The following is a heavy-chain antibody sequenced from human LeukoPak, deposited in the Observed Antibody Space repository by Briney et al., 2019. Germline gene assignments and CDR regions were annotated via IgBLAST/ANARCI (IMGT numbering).Heavy chain of an antibody. D-gene: IGHD2-15*01. Sequence: PSETLSLTCAVSGHSISSGYYWGWIRPPPGKGLEWIGSIYHSGSTYYNPSLKSRVTISVDTSKNQFSLKLSSVTAADTAVYYCARLKRDCSGGSCYWDAFDIWGQGTMVTVSS. CDR2: IYHSGST. J-gene: IGHJ3*02. CDR1: GHSISSGYY. CDR3: ARLKRDCSGGSCYWDAFDI. V-gene: IGHV4-38-2*01.